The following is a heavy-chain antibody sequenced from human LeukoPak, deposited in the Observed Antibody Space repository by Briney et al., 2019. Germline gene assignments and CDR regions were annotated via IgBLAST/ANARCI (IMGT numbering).Heavy chain of an antibody. CDR2: IYYSGST. CDR1: GGSFSGYY. CDR3: ARDTPDYYLDY. D-gene: IGHD3-10*01. J-gene: IGHJ4*02. V-gene: IGHV4-34*09. Sequence: PSETLSLTCAVYGGSFSGYYWSWIRQPPGKGLEWIGYIYYSGSTYYNPSLKSRVTISVDTSKNQFSLKLSSVTAADTAVYYCARDTPDYYLDYWGQGTLVTVSS.